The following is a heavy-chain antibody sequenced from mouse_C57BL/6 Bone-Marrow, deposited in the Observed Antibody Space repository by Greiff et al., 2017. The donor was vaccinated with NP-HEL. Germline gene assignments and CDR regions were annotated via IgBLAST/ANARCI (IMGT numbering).Heavy chain of an antibody. CDR2: IYPRSGNT. J-gene: IGHJ3*01. Sequence: VKVVESGAELARPGASVKLSCKASGYTFTSYGISWVKQRTGQGLEWIGEIYPRSGNTYYNEKFKGKATLTADKSSSQAYMELRSLTSEDSAVYFCARSGDYSNSWFAYWGQGTLVTVSA. CDR1: GYTFTSYG. V-gene: IGHV1-81*01. CDR3: ARSGDYSNSWFAY. D-gene: IGHD2-5*01.